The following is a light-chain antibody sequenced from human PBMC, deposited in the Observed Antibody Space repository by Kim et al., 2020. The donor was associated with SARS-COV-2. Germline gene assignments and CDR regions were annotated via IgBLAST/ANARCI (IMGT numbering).Light chain of an antibody. Sequence: SYELTQPPSVSVSPGQTASITCSGDKLGDKYACWYQQKPGQSPVLVIYQESKRPSGIPERFSGSNSGNTATLTISGTQAMDEADYYCQAWDSSTAGVFGGGTQLTVL. CDR3: QAWDSSTAGV. CDR2: QES. J-gene: IGLJ3*02. CDR1: KLGDKY. V-gene: IGLV3-1*01.